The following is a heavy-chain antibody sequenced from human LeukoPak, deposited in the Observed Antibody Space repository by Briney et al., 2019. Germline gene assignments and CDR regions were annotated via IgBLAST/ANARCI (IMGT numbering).Heavy chain of an antibody. CDR2: IYYSGST. D-gene: IGHD2-2*01. J-gene: IGHJ5*02. V-gene: IGHV4-39*01. CDR3: ARSIVVVPAATSWFDP. CDR1: GGSISSSGYY. Sequence: SETLSLTCTVSGGSISSSGYYWGWIRQPPGKGLEWIGSIYYSGSTYYNPSLKSRVTISVDTSKNQFSLTLSSVTAADTAVYYCARSIVVVPAATSWFDPWGQGTLVTVSS.